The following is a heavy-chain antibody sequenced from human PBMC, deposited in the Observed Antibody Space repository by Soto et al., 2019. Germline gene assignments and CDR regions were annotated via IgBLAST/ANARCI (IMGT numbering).Heavy chain of an antibody. Sequence: QVQLQQWGAGLLKPSETLSLTCAVYGGSFSGYYWSWIRQPPGKGLEWIGEINHSGSTNYNPSLKSRVTISVDTSKNQFSLKRSSVTAADTAVYYCARDNYDFWSGRRDDAFDIWGQGTMVTVSS. V-gene: IGHV4-34*01. CDR2: INHSGST. CDR1: GGSFSGYY. CDR3: ARDNYDFWSGRRDDAFDI. D-gene: IGHD3-3*01. J-gene: IGHJ3*02.